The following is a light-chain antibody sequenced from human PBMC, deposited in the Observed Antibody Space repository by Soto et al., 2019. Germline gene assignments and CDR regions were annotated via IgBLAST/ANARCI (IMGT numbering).Light chain of an antibody. V-gene: IGLV2-14*01. CDR3: SSYTTISARYV. CDR2: EVS. CDR1: NSDVGGYNY. J-gene: IGLJ1*01. Sequence: QSVLTQPASVSGSPGQSVTISCTGSNSDVGGYNYVSWYQQHPGKAPELMIYEVSHRPSGVSKRFSGSKSDNTASLTISGLEAEDEADYYCSSYTTISARYVFGTGTKVTVL.